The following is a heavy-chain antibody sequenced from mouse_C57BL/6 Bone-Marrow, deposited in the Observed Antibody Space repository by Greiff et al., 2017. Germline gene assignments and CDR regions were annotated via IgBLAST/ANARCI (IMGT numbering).Heavy chain of an antibody. J-gene: IGHJ2*01. CDR3: TTNGSRYFDY. CDR1: GFNIKDDY. CDR2: IDPENGDT. D-gene: IGHD1-1*01. Sequence: EVKLVESGAELVRPGASVKLSCTASGFNIKDDYMHWVKQRPEQGLEWIGWIDPENGDTEYASKFQGKATITADTSSNTAYLQLSSLTSEDTAVYYCTTNGSRYFDYWGQGTTLTVSS. V-gene: IGHV14-4*01.